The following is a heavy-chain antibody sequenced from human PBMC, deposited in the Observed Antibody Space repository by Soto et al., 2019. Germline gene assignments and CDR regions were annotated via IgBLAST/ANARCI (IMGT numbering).Heavy chain of an antibody. CDR2: IYYSGST. V-gene: IGHV4-31*03. J-gene: IGHJ4*02. CDR3: ARGVLRTFDY. CDR1: GGSIRSGGNS. Sequence: QVQLQESGPGLVKPSQTLSLTCTVSGGSIRSGGNSWIWIRQHSGKGLEWIGYIYYSGSTYYNPSIESRLTISLDTSKNQFSLKLSAVTAADTSVYYCARGVLRTFDYWGQGTLVTVSS.